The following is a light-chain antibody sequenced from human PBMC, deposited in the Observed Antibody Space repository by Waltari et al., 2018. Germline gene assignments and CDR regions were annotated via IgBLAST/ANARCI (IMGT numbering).Light chain of an antibody. Sequence: DIQMTQSPSSLSASVGDRVTITCRASQSISSHLNWYQQKPGKAPKLLIYAATSLQSRFSGSGSGTEFTLTISSLQPEDFATYYCQQSYSTLWTFGQGP. CDR3: QQSYSTLWT. J-gene: IGKJ1*01. CDR2: AAT. CDR1: QSISSH. V-gene: IGKV1-39*01.